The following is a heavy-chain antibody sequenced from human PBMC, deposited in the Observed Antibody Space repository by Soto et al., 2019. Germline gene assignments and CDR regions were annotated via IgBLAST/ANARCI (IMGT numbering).Heavy chain of an antibody. J-gene: IGHJ4*02. D-gene: IGHD2-15*01. Sequence: SETLSLTCTVSGGSITTGGYYWSWIRQLPGKGREWFVHRYYSESTYYNPSLKSRVSISLDTSKTQFSLKLSFVTAADTAMYYCARTKCSGGSCYSRSLDYWGQGTPVTVSS. CDR1: GGSITTGGYY. CDR3: ARTKCSGGSCYSRSLDY. V-gene: IGHV4-31*03. CDR2: RYYSEST.